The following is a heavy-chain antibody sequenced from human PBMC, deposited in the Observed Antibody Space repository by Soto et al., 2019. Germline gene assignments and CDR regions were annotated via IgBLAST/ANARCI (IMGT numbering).Heavy chain of an antibody. CDR1: GFIFGAYA. Sequence: DVQLLESGGGLVQPGGSLRLYCAASGFIFGAYAMSWVRQAPGKGLEWVSSIGGVGGDTYYAASVKGRFTISRDSSKNTLYLQMNSLRAEDTAVYYCARDAVPYNGKWDWFDPWGQGTLVTVSS. CDR2: IGGVGGDT. D-gene: IGHD1-26*01. CDR3: ARDAVPYNGKWDWFDP. J-gene: IGHJ5*02. V-gene: IGHV3-23*01.